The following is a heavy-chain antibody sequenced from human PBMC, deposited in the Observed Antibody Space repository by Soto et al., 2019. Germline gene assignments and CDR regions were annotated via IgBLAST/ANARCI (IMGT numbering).Heavy chain of an antibody. CDR2: IIPMFHTA. CDR1: GGTFSSYT. Sequence: QVQLVQSGAEVKRPGSSVKVSCEASGGTFSSYTISWVRQAPGQGLEWMGGIIPMFHTANNAQKFQGRGTITADESATTPYMELSSLTPEDTAVYYCARHLGGSYPPGAFDIWGQETMVTVSS. J-gene: IGHJ3*02. V-gene: IGHV1-69*01. CDR3: ARHLGGSYPPGAFDI. D-gene: IGHD3-16*01.